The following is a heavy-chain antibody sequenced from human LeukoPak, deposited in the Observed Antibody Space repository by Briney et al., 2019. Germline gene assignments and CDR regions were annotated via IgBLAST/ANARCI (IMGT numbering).Heavy chain of an antibody. D-gene: IGHD1-14*01. CDR1: GGSISTYY. Sequence: SETLSLTCTVSGGSISTYYWSWIRQPPGKGLEWIGSIYHSGSTYYNPSLKSRVTISVDTSKNQFSLKLSSVTAADTAVYYCARDRNRGGFDYWGQGTLVTVSS. CDR2: IYHSGST. CDR3: ARDRNRGGFDY. V-gene: IGHV4-38-2*02. J-gene: IGHJ4*02.